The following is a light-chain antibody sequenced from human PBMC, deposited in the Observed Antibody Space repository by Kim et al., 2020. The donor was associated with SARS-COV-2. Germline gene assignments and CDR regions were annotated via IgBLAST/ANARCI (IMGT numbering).Light chain of an antibody. J-gene: IGKJ1*01. CDR2: GAS. CDR3: QQYNNWSRT. CDR1: QSVSSN. V-gene: IGKV3-15*01. Sequence: EIVMTQSPATLSVSPGERATLSCRASQSVSSNLTWYQQKPGQAPRLLIYGASTRATGIPARFSGSGSGTEFTLTISSLQSEDFAVYYCQQYNNWSRTFGQETKVDIK.